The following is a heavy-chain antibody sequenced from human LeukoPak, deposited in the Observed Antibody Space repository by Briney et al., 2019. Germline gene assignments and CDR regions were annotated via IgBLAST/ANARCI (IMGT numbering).Heavy chain of an antibody. CDR2: INHSGST. V-gene: IGHV4-34*01. CDR1: GGSFSGYY. J-gene: IGHJ4*02. Sequence: SETLSLTCAVYGGSFSGYYWSWIRQPPGKGLEWIGEINHSGSTNYNPSLKSRVTISVDTSKNQFSLKLSSVTAADTAVYYCARDRFPYGSGSYAVIGYVPYYWGQGTLVTVSS. CDR3: ARDRFPYGSGSYAVIGYVPYY. D-gene: IGHD3-10*01.